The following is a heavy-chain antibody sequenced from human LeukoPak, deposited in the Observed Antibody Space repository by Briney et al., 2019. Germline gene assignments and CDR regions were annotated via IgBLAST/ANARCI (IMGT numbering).Heavy chain of an antibody. J-gene: IGHJ4*02. Sequence: PGGSLRLSCVASGFTFRTLGMSWVRQAPGKGLEWVSAISGSGAGTYYADSVTGRFTISRDNSKNTVYLQMNSLTAGDTAVYYCAKGTGGSGTYASDYWGQGTPVTVSS. V-gene: IGHV3-23*01. CDR2: ISGSGAGT. D-gene: IGHD3-10*01. CDR3: AKGTGGSGTYASDY. CDR1: GFTFRTLG.